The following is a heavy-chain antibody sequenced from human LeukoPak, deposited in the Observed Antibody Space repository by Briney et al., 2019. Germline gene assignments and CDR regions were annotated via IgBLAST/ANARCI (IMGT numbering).Heavy chain of an antibody. Sequence: GGSLRLSCAASGFTFSSYAMHWVRQAPGKGLEWVAVISYDGSNKYYADSVKGRFTISRDNSKNTLYLQMNSLRAEDTAVYYCAREPGYPSFDYWGRGTLVTVSS. CDR2: ISYDGSNK. CDR3: AREPGYPSFDY. J-gene: IGHJ4*02. CDR1: GFTFSSYA. D-gene: IGHD3-16*02. V-gene: IGHV3-30-3*01.